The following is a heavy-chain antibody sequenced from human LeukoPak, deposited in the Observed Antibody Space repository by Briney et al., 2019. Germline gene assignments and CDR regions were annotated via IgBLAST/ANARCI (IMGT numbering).Heavy chain of an antibody. J-gene: IGHJ4*02. CDR2: INSDGSST. D-gene: IGHD6-13*01. CDR3: AKAGGSAWYEY. Sequence: AGGSLRLSCAASGFTFSSNWMHWVRQGPGKGLVWVSRINSDGSSTNYADSVKGRFTISRDNAKSTLYLQMNSLRAEDTAVYYCAKAGGSAWYEYWGRGSLVTVSS. CDR1: GFTFSSNW. V-gene: IGHV3-74*01.